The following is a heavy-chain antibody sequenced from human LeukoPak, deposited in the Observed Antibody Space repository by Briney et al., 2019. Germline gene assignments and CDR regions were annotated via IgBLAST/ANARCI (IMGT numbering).Heavy chain of an antibody. J-gene: IGHJ6*02. CDR3: ARAWLNMVRGGYYYYGMDV. Sequence: SVKVSCKASGGTFSSYAISWVRQAPGQGLEWMGGIIPIFGTANYAQKFQGRVTITADESTSTAYMELSSLRSEDTAVYYCARAWLNMVRGGYYYYGMDVWGQGTLVTVSS. CDR2: IIPIFGTA. D-gene: IGHD3-10*01. V-gene: IGHV1-69*13. CDR1: GGTFSSYA.